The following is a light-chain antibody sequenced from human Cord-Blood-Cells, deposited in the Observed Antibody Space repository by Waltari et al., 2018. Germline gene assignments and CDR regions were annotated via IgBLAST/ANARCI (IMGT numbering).Light chain of an antibody. Sequence: QSALTQPASVSGSPGQSITIPCTGTSSDVGSYNHVSWYQQHPGKAPKLMIYEGSKRPSGVSNRFSGSKSGNTASLTISGLQAEDEADYYCCSYAGSSTLVFGGGTKLTVL. CDR3: CSYAGSSTLV. V-gene: IGLV2-23*01. J-gene: IGLJ3*02. CDR2: EGS. CDR1: SSDVGSYNH.